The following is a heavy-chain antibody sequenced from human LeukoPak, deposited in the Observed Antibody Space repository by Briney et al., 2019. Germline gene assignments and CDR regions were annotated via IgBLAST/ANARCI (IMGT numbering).Heavy chain of an antibody. CDR2: IYTSGTT. Sequence: SETLSLTCTVSGGSISSYYYSWIRQPAGKGLEWLGRIYTSGTTNYNPSLKSRVTMSVDTSKNQFSLKLSSVTAADTAVYYCARDGMARGVRVSWFDPWGQGTLVTVSS. CDR1: GGSISSYY. CDR3: ARDGMARGVRVSWFDP. V-gene: IGHV4-4*07. D-gene: IGHD3-10*01. J-gene: IGHJ5*02.